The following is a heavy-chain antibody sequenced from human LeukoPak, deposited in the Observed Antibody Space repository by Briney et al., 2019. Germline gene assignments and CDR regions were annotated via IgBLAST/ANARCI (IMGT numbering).Heavy chain of an antibody. Sequence: VASVKVSCKASRYTFTDYYMHWVRQAPGQGLEWMGWINPNSGGTNYAQKFQGRVTMTRDTSISTAYMELSRLRSDDTAVYYCAREIVGAGYFDYWGQGTLVTVSS. CDR1: RYTFTDYY. V-gene: IGHV1-2*02. CDR3: AREIVGAGYFDY. CDR2: INPNSGGT. D-gene: IGHD1-26*01. J-gene: IGHJ4*02.